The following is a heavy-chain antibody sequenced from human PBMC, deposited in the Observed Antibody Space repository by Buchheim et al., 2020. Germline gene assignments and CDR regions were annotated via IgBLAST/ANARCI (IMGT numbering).Heavy chain of an antibody. J-gene: IGHJ5*02. CDR2: ISSSSSTI. V-gene: IGHV3-48*02. Sequence: EVQLVESGGGLVQPGGSLRLSCAASGFTFSSYSMNWVRQAPGKGLEWVSYISSSSSTIYYADSVKGRFTISRDNAKNSLYLQMNSLRDEDTAVYYCARDRSYYDFGAEYNWFDPWGQGTL. CDR1: GFTFSSYS. CDR3: ARDRSYYDFGAEYNWFDP. D-gene: IGHD3-3*01.